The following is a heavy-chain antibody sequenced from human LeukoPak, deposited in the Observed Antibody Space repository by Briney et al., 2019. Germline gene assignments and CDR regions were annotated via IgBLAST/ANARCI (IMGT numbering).Heavy chain of an antibody. Sequence: ASVKVSCKASGYTFTGYYMHWVRQAPGQGLEWMGWINPNSGGTNYAQKFQGRVTMTRDTSISTAYMELSRLRSDDTAVYYCAREAIAVPAANNWFDPWGQGTLVTVSS. J-gene: IGHJ5*02. CDR1: GYTFTGYY. V-gene: IGHV1-2*02. CDR3: AREAIAVPAANNWFDP. D-gene: IGHD2-2*01. CDR2: INPNSGGT.